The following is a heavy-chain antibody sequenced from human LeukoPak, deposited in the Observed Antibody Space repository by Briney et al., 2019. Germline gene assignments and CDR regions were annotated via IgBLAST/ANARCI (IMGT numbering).Heavy chain of an antibody. CDR2: INHSGST. CDR3: ERRYCSRSRCLYFDF. J-gene: IGHJ4*02. Sequence: SETLSLTCVVYGGSFSGYYWSWIRQPPGEGLEWMGEINHSGSTNYNPSLKSRVNLSVATSKNLVSVKVNSVTAADTAVYYCERRYCSRSRCLYFDFWGLGTLVTVSS. CDR1: GGSFSGYY. V-gene: IGHV4-34*01. D-gene: IGHD2-15*01.